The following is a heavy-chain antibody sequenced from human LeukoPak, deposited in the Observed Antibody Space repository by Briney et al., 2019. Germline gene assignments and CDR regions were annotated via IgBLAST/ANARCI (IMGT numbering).Heavy chain of an antibody. CDR3: AKELYYYDSSGYYYVIDY. CDR2: IKQDGSDK. V-gene: IGHV3-7*05. D-gene: IGHD3-22*01. CDR1: GFTFSNYW. Sequence: PGGSLRLSCAASGFTFSNYWMSWVRQAPGKGLEWVANIKQDGSDKYYVDSVKGRFTISRDNAKNSLSLQMNSLRAEDTAVYYCAKELYYYDSSGYYYVIDYWGQGTLVTVSS. J-gene: IGHJ4*02.